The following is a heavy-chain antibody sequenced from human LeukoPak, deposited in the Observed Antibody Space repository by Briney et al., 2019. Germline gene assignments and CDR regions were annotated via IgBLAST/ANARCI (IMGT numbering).Heavy chain of an antibody. D-gene: IGHD3-22*01. V-gene: IGHV3-7*01. CDR3: ARCNYYDSSRFPTSFEN. J-gene: IGHJ4*01. Sequence: GGSLRLSCAASGFTFGSYWMTWVRQAPGKGLEWVANIKEDESEKYYVDSVRGRFTISRDNAKNSLYLQMNNLRAEDAAVYYCARCNYYDSSRFPTSFENWGHGTLVTVSS. CDR2: IKEDESEK. CDR1: GFTFGSYW.